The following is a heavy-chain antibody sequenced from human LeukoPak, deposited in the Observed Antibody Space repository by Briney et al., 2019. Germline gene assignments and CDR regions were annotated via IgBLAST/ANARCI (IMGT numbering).Heavy chain of an antibody. D-gene: IGHD1-14*01. Sequence: GGSLRLSCAASGFTFSSYWMHWVRQVPGRGLVWVSRINSDGSSTSYADSVKGRFTISRDNAKNTLYVQMNSLRAEDTAVYYCSTGPGHAFDIWGRGTMVTVSS. V-gene: IGHV3-74*01. CDR1: GFTFSSYW. CDR2: INSDGSST. CDR3: STGPGHAFDI. J-gene: IGHJ3*02.